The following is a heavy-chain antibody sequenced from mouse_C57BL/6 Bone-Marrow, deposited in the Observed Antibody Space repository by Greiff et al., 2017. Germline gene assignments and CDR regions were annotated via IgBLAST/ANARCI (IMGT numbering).Heavy chain of an antibody. Sequence: VQLQESGAELARPGASVKLSCKASGYTFTSYGISWVKQRTGQGLEWIGEIYPRSGNTYYNEKFKGKATLTADKSSSTAYMGLRSLTSEDSAVYFCAREQVTTVVATPFAYWGQGTLVTVSA. D-gene: IGHD1-1*01. J-gene: IGHJ3*01. V-gene: IGHV1-81*01. CDR2: IYPRSGNT. CDR3: AREQVTTVVATPFAY. CDR1: GYTFTSYG.